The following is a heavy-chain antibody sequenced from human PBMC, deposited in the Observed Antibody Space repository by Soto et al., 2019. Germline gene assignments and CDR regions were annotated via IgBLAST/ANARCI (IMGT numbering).Heavy chain of an antibody. CDR2: IYYSGST. CDR1: GGSISSYY. D-gene: IGHD5-18*01. J-gene: IGHJ3*02. CDR3: ARGYSYGPHADAFDI. V-gene: IGHV4-59*01. Sequence: SETLSLTCTVSGGSISSYYWSWIRQPPGKGLEWIGYIYYSGSTNYNPSLKSRVTISVDTSKNQFSLKLSSVTAADTAVYYCARGYSYGPHADAFDIRGQGTMVTVSS.